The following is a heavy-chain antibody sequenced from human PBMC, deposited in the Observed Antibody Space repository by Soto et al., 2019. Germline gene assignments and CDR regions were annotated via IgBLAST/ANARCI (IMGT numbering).Heavy chain of an antibody. CDR1: GFTFSSYA. CDR3: AKRGSGSYYID. Sequence: EVQLLECGGGLVQPGGSLRLSCAASGFTFSSYAMSWVRQAPGKGLERVSVISGSGGSTYYADSVKGRFTISRDNSKNTLYLQMNSLRAEDTAVYYCAKRGSGSYYIDWGQGILVTVSS. J-gene: IGHJ4*02. D-gene: IGHD1-26*01. V-gene: IGHV3-23*01. CDR2: ISGSGGST.